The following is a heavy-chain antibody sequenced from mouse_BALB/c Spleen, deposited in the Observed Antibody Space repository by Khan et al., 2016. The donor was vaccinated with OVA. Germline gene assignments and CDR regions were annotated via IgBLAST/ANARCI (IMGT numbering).Heavy chain of an antibody. D-gene: IGHD1-1*01. CDR3: ARIYGGDVDY. J-gene: IGHJ2*01. Sequence: EVQLQESGPGLVKPSQSLSLTCTVTGYSITSDYAWNWIRQFPGNKLEWMGYISYSGNTKYNPSLKSRISITRDTSKNQFFLQLNSVTTEDTATYYCARIYGGDVDYWGPGTTLTVSS. V-gene: IGHV3-2*02. CDR1: GYSITSDYA. CDR2: ISYSGNT.